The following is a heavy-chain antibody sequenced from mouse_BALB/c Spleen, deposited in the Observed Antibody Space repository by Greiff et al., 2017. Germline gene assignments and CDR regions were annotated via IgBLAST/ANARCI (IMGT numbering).Heavy chain of an antibody. V-gene: IGHV5-6*03. J-gene: IGHJ4*01. CDR3: ARLGYYGSSYRMDY. D-gene: IGHD1-1*01. CDR2: ISSGGSYT. CDR1: GFTFSSYG. Sequence: EVKLEESGGGLVQPGGSLKLSCAASGFTFSSYGMSWVRQTPDKRLEWVATISSGGSYTYYPDSVKGRFTISRDNAKNTLYLQMSSLKSEDTAMYYCARLGYYGSSYRMDYWGQGTSVTVSS.